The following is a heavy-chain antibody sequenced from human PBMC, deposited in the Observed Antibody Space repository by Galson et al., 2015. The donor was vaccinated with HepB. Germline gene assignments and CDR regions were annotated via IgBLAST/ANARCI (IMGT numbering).Heavy chain of an antibody. CDR2: IDPSDSYT. Sequence: QSGAEVKKPGESLRISCKGSGYSFTSYWISWVRQMPGKGLEWMGRIDPSDSYTNYSPSFQGHVTISADKSISTAYLQWSSLKASDTAMYYCARHADDDFPYYYYMDVWGKGTTVTVSS. CDR3: ARHADDDFPYYYYMDV. CDR1: GYSFTSYW. V-gene: IGHV5-10-1*01. D-gene: IGHD3-3*01. J-gene: IGHJ6*03.